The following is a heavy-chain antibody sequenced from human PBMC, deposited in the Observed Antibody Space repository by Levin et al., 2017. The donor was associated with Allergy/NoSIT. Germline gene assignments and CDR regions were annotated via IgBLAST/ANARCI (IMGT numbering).Heavy chain of an antibody. CDR3: ARVGRENEGYFDWLLSPDY. V-gene: IGHV4-34*01. J-gene: IGHJ4*02. Sequence: SETLSLTCAVYGGSFSGYYWSWIRQPPGKGLEWIGEINHSGSTNYNPSLKSRVTISVDTSKNQFSLKLSSVTAADTAVYYCARVGRENEGYFDWLLSPDYWGQGTLVTVSS. CDR1: GGSFSGYY. D-gene: IGHD3-9*01. CDR2: INHSGST.